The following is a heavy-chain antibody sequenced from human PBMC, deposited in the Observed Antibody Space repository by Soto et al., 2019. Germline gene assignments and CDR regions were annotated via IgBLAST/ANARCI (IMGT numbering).Heavy chain of an antibody. CDR2: INHSGST. V-gene: IGHV4-34*01. CDR1: GGSFSGYY. J-gene: IGHJ4*02. CDR3: ARGPTVNPYYFDY. D-gene: IGHD4-17*01. Sequence: PSETLSLTCAVYGGSFSGYYWSWIRQPPGKGLEWIGEINHSGSTNYNPSLKSRVTISVDTSKNQFSLKLSSVTAADTAVYYCARGPTVNPYYFDYWGQGTLVTSPQ.